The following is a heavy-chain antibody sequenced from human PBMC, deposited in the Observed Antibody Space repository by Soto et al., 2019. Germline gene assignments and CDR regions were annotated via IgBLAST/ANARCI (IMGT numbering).Heavy chain of an antibody. CDR2: IKQDGSEK. CDR3: ASVVADNGRSWGYFDL. V-gene: IGHV3-7*01. D-gene: IGHD6-19*01. CDR1: GFTFSSYG. Sequence: EVQLVESGGGLVQPGGSLRLSCAASGFTFSSYGMSWVRQAPGKELEWVANIKQDGSEKYYVDSVKGRFTISRDNAKNSLYLQLNSLRAEDMAVYYCASVVADNGRSWGYFDLWCRGTLVTVSS. J-gene: IGHJ2*01.